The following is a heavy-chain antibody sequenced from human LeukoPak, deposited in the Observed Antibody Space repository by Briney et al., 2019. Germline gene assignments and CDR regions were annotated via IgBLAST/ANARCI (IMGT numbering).Heavy chain of an antibody. J-gene: IGHJ4*02. CDR1: SVSIFRSNW. CDR2: IFHSGST. D-gene: IGHD2-2*01. V-gene: IGHV4-4*02. Sequence: PSETLSLTCAVSSVSIFRSNWWSWGRQPPGKGLEWIGQIFHSGSTNYSPSLKSRVTISVDKSKNQFSLRLTSVTAADTAVYYCARSPTKRVPEDYWGQGTLVTVSS. CDR3: ARSPTKRVPEDY.